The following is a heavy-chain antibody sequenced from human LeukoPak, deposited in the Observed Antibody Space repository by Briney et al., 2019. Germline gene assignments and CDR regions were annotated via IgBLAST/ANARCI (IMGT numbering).Heavy chain of an antibody. Sequence: GGSLRLSCAASGFTFDDYAMHWVRQAPGKGLEWVSLISWDGGSTYYADSVKGRFTISRDNSKNSLYLQMNSLRAEDTALYYCAKDPMVRGENWLDYWGQGTLVTVSS. CDR2: ISWDGGST. CDR1: GFTFDDYA. J-gene: IGHJ4*02. D-gene: IGHD3-10*01. V-gene: IGHV3-43D*03. CDR3: AKDPMVRGENWLDY.